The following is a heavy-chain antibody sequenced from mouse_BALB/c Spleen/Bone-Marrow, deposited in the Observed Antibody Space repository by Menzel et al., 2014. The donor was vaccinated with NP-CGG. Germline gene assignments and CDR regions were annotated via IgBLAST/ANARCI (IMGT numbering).Heavy chain of an antibody. D-gene: IGHD2-14*01. CDR1: GFNIKDTY. CDR3: ASSRYAWYFDV. V-gene: IGHV14-3*02. CDR2: IDPANGNT. J-gene: IGHJ1*01. Sequence: EVQLQQSGAELVKPGASVKLSCTASGFNIKDTYMHWVKQRPEQGLEWIGRIDPANGNTKYDPKFQGKATITADTSSNTAYLQLSSLTSEDTAVYYCASSRYAWYFDVWGAGTTVTVSS.